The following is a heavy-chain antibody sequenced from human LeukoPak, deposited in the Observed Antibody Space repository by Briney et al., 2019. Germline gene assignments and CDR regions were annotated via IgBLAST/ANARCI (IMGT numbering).Heavy chain of an antibody. J-gene: IGHJ4*02. V-gene: IGHV4-61*02. Sequence: SETLSLTCTVSGGSISSGSYYWSWLRQPAGKGLEWVGRIYTSGRNIYNPSLKSRVTISVDTSKNQFSLKLSSVTAADTAVYYCARSGTYQHSSSYDYWGQGTLVTVSS. CDR1: GGSISSGSYY. CDR2: IYTSGRN. CDR3: ARSGTYQHSSSYDY. D-gene: IGHD6-13*01.